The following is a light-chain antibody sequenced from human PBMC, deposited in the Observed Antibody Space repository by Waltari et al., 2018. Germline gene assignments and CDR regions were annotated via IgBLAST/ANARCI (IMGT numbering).Light chain of an antibody. CDR3: SSYTDNNAPYV. V-gene: IGLV2-14*03. CDR1: SSDVGGSNH. Sequence: QSALTQPAPVSGSPGKSITISCTGTSSDVGGSNHGSWSQQHPGKAPKLIIFDVSNPPSGVSNRFSGSKSGNTASLTISGLQAGDEADYYCSSYTDNNAPYVFGTGTKVTVL. CDR2: DVS. J-gene: IGLJ1*01.